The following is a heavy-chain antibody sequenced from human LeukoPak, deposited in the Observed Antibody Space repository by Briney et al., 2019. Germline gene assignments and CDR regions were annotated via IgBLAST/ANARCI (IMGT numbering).Heavy chain of an antibody. CDR3: VRSFSGSREY. Sequence: GGSLTLSCAASGFTLSNYCVRWVRHAPGGGLGWVWRIYETGGRPTYNDSVRGRFTISRDTAKNTVSRHMASLRAEDTAVYYCVRSFSGSREYWGQGALVTVSS. D-gene: IGHD5-24*01. CDR1: GFTLSNYC. CDR2: IYETGGRP. J-gene: IGHJ4*02. V-gene: IGHV3-74*03.